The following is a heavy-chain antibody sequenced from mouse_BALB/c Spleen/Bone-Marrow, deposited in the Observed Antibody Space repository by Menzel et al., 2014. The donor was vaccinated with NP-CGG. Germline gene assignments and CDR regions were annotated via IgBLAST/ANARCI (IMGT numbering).Heavy chain of an antibody. D-gene: IGHD2-4*01. CDR3: ARDYDYPWFAY. Sequence: EVKLVESGPDLVKPSQSLSLTCTVTGYSITSGYNWHWIRPFPGNKLEWMGYIHYSGSTDYNPPLKSRISITRDTSKNQFFLQLISVTTEDTATYYCARDYDYPWFAYWGQGTLVTVSA. V-gene: IGHV3-1*02. J-gene: IGHJ3*01. CDR1: GYSITSGYN. CDR2: IHYSGST.